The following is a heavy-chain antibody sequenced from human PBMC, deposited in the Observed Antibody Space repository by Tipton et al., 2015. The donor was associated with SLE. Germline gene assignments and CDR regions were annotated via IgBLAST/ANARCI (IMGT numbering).Heavy chain of an antibody. D-gene: IGHD3-10*01. Sequence: TLSLTCAVSGGSISSGGYSWSWIRQPPGKGLEWIGYIYHSGSTDYNPSLKSRVTISVDRSKNQFSLKLSSVTAADTAVYYCARGPGLLWFGERKGAFDIWGQGTMVTVSS. V-gene: IGHV4-30-2*01. J-gene: IGHJ3*02. CDR1: GGSISSGGYS. CDR3: ARGPGLLWFGERKGAFDI. CDR2: IYHSGST.